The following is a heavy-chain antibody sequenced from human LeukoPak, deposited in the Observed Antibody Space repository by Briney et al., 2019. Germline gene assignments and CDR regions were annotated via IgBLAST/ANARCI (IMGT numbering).Heavy chain of an antibody. Sequence: GGSLRLSCAASGFTFSSYSMNWVRQAPGKGLEWVSSISSSSSYIYYADSVKGRFTISRDNAKNSLYLQMNSLRAEDTAVYYCARAPKRIAVAGTKGDYWGQGTLVTVSS. V-gene: IGHV3-21*01. CDR1: GFTFSSYS. CDR2: ISSSSSYI. CDR3: ARAPKRIAVAGTKGDY. J-gene: IGHJ4*02. D-gene: IGHD6-19*01.